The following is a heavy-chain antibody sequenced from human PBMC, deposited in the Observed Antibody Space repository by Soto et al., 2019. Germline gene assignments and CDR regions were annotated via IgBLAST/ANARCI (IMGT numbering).Heavy chain of an antibody. CDR3: AKGLGGVTSPFDY. D-gene: IGHD2-2*01. V-gene: IGHV3-74*01. J-gene: IGHJ4*02. Sequence: GGSLRLSCAASGFTFSSCWMVWVRQAPGKGLVWVSRVSHDGSSTGYADAVKGRFTISRDNAKNTLYLQMNSLRAEDTAVYYCAKGLGGVTSPFDYWGQGTLVTVAS. CDR2: VSHDGSST. CDR1: GFTFSSCW.